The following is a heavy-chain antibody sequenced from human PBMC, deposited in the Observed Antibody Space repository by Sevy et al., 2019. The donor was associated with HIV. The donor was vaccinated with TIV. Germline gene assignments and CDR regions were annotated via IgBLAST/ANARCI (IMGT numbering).Heavy chain of an antibody. V-gene: IGHV3-48*02. CDR3: ARDVDYSFDY. CDR2: IKSSRNII. J-gene: IGHJ4*02. Sequence: GGSLRLSCAASGFTFSSYSVNWVRQAPGKGLEWVSYIKSSRNIIYYADSVKGRFTISTDIAKNSLYLQMNSLRDEDTAVYYCARDVDYSFDYWGQGTLVTVSS. CDR1: GFTFSSYS.